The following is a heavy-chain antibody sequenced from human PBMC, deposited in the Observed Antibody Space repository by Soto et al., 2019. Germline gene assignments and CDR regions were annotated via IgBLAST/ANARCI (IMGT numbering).Heavy chain of an antibody. CDR1: GFTFSSYS. D-gene: IGHD2-8*01. CDR3: ARVGWCTNGVCYHYTDV. J-gene: IGHJ6*03. Sequence: GGSLRLSCAASGFTFSSYSMNWVRQAPGKGLEWVSYISSSSSTIYYADSVKGRFTISRDNAKNSLYLQMNSLRAEDTAVYYCARVGWCTNGVCYHYTDVWGKGTTVTVSS. CDR2: ISSSSSTI. V-gene: IGHV3-48*01.